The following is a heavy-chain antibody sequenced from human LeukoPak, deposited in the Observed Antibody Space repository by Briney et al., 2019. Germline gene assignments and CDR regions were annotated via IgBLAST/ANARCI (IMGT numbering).Heavy chain of an antibody. J-gene: IGHJ3*02. V-gene: IGHV1-2*02. CDR3: ARDDYYDSSGYYNDAFDI. CDR2: INPNNGNT. CDR1: GYTFINYY. D-gene: IGHD3-22*01. Sequence: ASVKVSCKASGYTFINYYIHWVRQAPGQGLEWMGWINPNNGNTNSPQNLQGRVTMTRDTSISTAYMELSRLRSDDTAVYYCARDDYYDSSGYYNDAFDIWGQGTMVTVSS.